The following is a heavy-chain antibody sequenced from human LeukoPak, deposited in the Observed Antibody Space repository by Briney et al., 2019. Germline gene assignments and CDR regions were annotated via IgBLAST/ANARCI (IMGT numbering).Heavy chain of an antibody. V-gene: IGHV1-18*01. CDR1: GYTFTSYS. Sequence: ASVKVSCKASGYTFTSYSISWVRQAPGQGLEWMGWISAYNGNTNYAQKLQGRVTMTTDTSTSTAYMELRSLRSDGTAVYYCARQSSPHVDTDMVWVTCWGQGTLVTVSS. CDR3: ARQSSPHVDTDMVWVTC. CDR2: ISAYNGNT. J-gene: IGHJ4*02. D-gene: IGHD5-18*01.